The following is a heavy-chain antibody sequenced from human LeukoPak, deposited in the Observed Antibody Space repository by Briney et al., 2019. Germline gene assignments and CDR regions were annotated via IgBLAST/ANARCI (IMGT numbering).Heavy chain of an antibody. CDR2: INPSGGST. J-gene: IGHJ3*02. CDR1: GYTFTSYY. CDR3: ARDFSLLLYAFDI. Sequence: ASVKVSCKASGYTFTSYYMHWVRQAPGQGLEWMGIINPSGGSTSYAQKFQGRVTMTRDTSISTAYMELSRLRSDDTAVYYCARDFSLLLYAFDIWGQGTMVTVSS. D-gene: IGHD3-10*01. V-gene: IGHV1-46*01.